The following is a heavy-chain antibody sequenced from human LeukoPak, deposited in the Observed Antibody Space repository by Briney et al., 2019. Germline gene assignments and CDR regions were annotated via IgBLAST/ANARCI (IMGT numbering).Heavy chain of an antibody. Sequence: PSETLSLTCTVSGGSISSYYWSWIWQPPGKGLEWIGYIYYSGSTNYNPSLKSRVTISVDTPKNQFSLKLSSVTAADTAVYYCARGRDAFDIWGQGTMVTVSS. J-gene: IGHJ3*02. V-gene: IGHV4-59*01. CDR3: ARGRDAFDI. CDR2: IYYSGST. CDR1: GGSISSYY.